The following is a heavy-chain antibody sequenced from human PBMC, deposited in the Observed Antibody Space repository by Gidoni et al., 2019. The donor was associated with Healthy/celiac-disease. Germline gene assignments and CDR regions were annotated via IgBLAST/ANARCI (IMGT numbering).Heavy chain of an antibody. J-gene: IGHJ4*02. Sequence: EVQLVESGRDCGQPGRSMRLDCAASGFTFDEYAMHWVRQAPGKGLEWVSGIRWNSGSIGYADSVKGRVTIPSDNAKNSLYLQMNSLMAEATAVYYCAKSILGYSANGVCYTLDYWGQGTLVTVSS. CDR2: IRWNSGSI. V-gene: IGHV3-9*01. D-gene: IGHD2-8*01. CDR3: AKSILGYSANGVCYTLDY. CDR1: GFTFDEYA.